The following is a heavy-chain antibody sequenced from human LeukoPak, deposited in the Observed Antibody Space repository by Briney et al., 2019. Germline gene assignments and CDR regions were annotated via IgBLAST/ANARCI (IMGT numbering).Heavy chain of an antibody. J-gene: IGHJ3*02. Sequence: GESPSISCKGSGYSFTSYWISWVRQMPGKGLEWMGRIDPSDSYTNYSPSFQGHVTISADKSISTAYLQWSSLKASDTAMYYCARTVDTAMANDAFDIWGQGTMVTVSS. CDR2: IDPSDSYT. V-gene: IGHV5-10-1*01. CDR3: ARTVDTAMANDAFDI. CDR1: GYSFTSYW. D-gene: IGHD5-18*01.